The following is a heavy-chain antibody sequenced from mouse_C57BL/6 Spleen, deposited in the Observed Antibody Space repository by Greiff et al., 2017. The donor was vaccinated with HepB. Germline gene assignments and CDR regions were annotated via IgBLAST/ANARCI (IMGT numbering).Heavy chain of an antibody. V-gene: IGHV5-16*01. CDR3: ARAPNWGYFDY. D-gene: IGHD4-1*01. J-gene: IGHJ2*01. CDR2: INYDGSST. Sequence: DVHLVESEGGLVQPGSSMKLSCTASGFTFSDYYMAWVRQVPEKGLEWVANINYDGSSTYYLDSLKSRFIISRDNAKNILYLQMSSLKSEDTATYYCARAPNWGYFDYWGQGTTLTVSS. CDR1: GFTFSDYY.